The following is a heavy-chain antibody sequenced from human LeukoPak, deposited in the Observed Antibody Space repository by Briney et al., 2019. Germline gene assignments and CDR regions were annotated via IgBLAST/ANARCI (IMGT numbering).Heavy chain of an antibody. D-gene: IGHD1-7*01. V-gene: IGHV1-2*02. J-gene: IGHJ3*02. CDR2: INPNSGGT. CDR1: GYTFTGYY. Sequence: GASVKVSCKASGYTFTGYYMHWVRQAPGQGLEWMGWINPNSGGTNYAQKFQGRVTMTRDTSISTAYMELSRLRSDDTAVYYCARPYNWNYPGAENAFDIWGQGTMVTVSS. CDR3: ARPYNWNYPGAENAFDI.